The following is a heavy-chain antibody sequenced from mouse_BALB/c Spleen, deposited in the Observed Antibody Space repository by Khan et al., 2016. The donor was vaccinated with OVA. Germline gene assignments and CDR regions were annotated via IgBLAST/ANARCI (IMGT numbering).Heavy chain of an antibody. Sequence: EVELVESGGGLVQPGGSRKLSCAASGFTFSSFGMHWVRQAPEKGLEWVAYISSGSRTIFYADTVKGRFTVSRDNPKNTLFLQRTRLRSGDTAMYYCSRSTSVVARALDYWGQGTSVTVSS. CDR2: ISSGSRTI. V-gene: IGHV5-17*02. CDR3: SRSTSVVARALDY. D-gene: IGHD1-1*01. CDR1: GFTFSSFG. J-gene: IGHJ4*01.